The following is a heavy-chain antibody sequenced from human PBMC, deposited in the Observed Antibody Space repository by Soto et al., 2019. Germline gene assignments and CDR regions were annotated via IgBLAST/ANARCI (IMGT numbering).Heavy chain of an antibody. CDR1: GFNFSTYA. CDR2: ISFDGSKK. CDR3: ARDGPRDASNYNYYYALDV. J-gene: IGHJ6*02. Sequence: GGSLRLSCAVSGFNFSTYAMHWVRQAPGKGLEWVALISFDGSKKYDADSVKGRFTISRDNSRNTLYLQMNSLRGDDTAVYYCARDGPRDASNYNYYYALDVWGQGTTVTVSS. V-gene: IGHV3-30-3*01. D-gene: IGHD2-2*01.